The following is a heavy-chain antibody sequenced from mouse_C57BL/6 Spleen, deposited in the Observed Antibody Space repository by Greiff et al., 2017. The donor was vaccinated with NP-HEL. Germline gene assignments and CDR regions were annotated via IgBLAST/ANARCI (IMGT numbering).Heavy chain of an antibody. V-gene: IGHV1-9*01. D-gene: IGHD2-4*01. J-gene: IGHJ4*01. CDR3: ARLGYDYDEGYAMDY. CDR2: ILPGSGST. CDR1: GYTFTGYW. Sequence: VQLQESGAELMKPGASVKLSCKATGYTFTGYWIEWVKQRPGHGLEWIGEILPGSGSTNYNEKFKGKATFTADTSSNTADMQLSSLTTEDSAIYDCARLGYDYDEGYAMDYWGQRTSVTVSS.